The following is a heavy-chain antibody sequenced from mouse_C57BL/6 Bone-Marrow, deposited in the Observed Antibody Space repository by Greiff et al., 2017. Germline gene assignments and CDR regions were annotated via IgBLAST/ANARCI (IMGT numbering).Heavy chain of an antibody. V-gene: IGHV8-8*01. J-gene: IGHJ1*03. CDR3: ARGSSYVEYFDV. CDR1: GFSLSTFGMG. Sequence: QVTLKESGPGLLQPSQTLSLSCSFSGFSLSTFGMGVGWIRQPAGQGLGWLAHIWWDDDKYYNPALKSRITISKDTSKNQVFLKIANVDTADTATYYCARGSSYVEYFDVWGTGTTVTVSS. D-gene: IGHD1-1*01. CDR2: IWWDDDK.